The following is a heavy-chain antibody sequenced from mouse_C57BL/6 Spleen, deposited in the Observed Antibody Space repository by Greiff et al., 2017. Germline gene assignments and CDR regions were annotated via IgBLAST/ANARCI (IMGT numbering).Heavy chain of an antibody. CDR3: ASLTGRLRRESLYWYFDV. V-gene: IGHV3-6*01. CDR2: ISYDGST. CDR1: GYSITSGYY. J-gene: IGHJ1*03. D-gene: IGHD2-4*01. Sequence: EVQLVESGPGLVKPSQSLSLTCSVTGYSITSGYYWNWIRQFPGNKLEWMGYISYDGSTNYNPSLKNRISITRDTSKTQFFLKLNSVTTEDTATYYCASLTGRLRRESLYWYFDVWGTGTTVTVSS.